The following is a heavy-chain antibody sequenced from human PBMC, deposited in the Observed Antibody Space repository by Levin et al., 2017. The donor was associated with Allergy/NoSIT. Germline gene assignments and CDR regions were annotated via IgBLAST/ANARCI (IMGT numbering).Heavy chain of an antibody. CDR1: GFTFSSYA. V-gene: IGHV3-30*04. CDR2: ISYDGSNK. CDR3: ARVRGNYYYYGMDV. J-gene: IGHJ6*02. D-gene: IGHD3-10*01. Sequence: GESLKISCAASGFTFSSYAMHWVRQAPGKGLEWGAVISYDGSNKYYADSVKGRFTISRDNSKNTLYLQMNSLRAEDTAVYYCARVRGNYYYYGMDVWGQGTTVTVSS.